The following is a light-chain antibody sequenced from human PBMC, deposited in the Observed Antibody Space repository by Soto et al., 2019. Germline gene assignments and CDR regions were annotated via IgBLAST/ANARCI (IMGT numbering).Light chain of an antibody. V-gene: IGKV3-20*01. CDR3: QQYGSSPLT. CDR2: GAS. CDR1: QSVSSSY. Sequence: EIVLTQSPGTLSLSPGERATLSCRASQSVSSSYLAWYQQKPGQAPRLIIYGASSRATGIPDRFSGSGAGTDFTITISRLEPEDFAVYYWQQYGSSPLTFGGGTKVEIK. J-gene: IGKJ4*02.